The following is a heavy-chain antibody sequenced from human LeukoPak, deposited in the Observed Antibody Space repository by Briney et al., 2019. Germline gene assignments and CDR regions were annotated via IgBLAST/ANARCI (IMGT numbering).Heavy chain of an antibody. Sequence: GGSLRLSCAASGFTFSSFWMAWVRRAPGIGLEWVANIKQDGSEKYYVDSVKGRFTISRDDAKNSLYLQMNSLRAEDTAVYYCARGGLTFDYWGQGTLVTVSS. J-gene: IGHJ4*02. V-gene: IGHV3-7*04. CDR2: IKQDGSEK. CDR1: GFTFSSFW. CDR3: ARGGLTFDY. D-gene: IGHD3-10*01.